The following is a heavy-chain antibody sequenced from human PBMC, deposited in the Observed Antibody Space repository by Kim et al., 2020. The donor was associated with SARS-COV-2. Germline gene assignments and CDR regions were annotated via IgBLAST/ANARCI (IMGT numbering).Heavy chain of an antibody. V-gene: IGHV3-11*01. D-gene: IGHD4-17*01. CDR1: GFTFRLYY. CDR3: ATEARTTAHYMEV. J-gene: IGHJ6*03. CDR2: ISATGTFK. Sequence: GGSLRLSCEVSGFTFRLYYMSWIRQAPGKGLEWISSISATGTFKYYADFVKGRFTIPRDNAKNLLSPQMNSLGVDDTAVYYFATEARTTAHYMEVWG.